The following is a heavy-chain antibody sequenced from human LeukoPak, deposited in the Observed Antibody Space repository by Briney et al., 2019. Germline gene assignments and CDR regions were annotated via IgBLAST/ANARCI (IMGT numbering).Heavy chain of an antibody. CDR1: GYTFTGYY. D-gene: IGHD2-2*01. Sequence: ASVKVSCKASGYTFTGYYMHWVRQAPGQGLEWMGWINPNSGGTNYAQKFQGRVTMTRDTSISTAYMELSRLRSDDTAVYYCARGPYCSSTSCSEIYFDYWGQGTLVTVSS. J-gene: IGHJ4*02. CDR3: ARGPYCSSTSCSEIYFDY. CDR2: INPNSGGT. V-gene: IGHV1-2*02.